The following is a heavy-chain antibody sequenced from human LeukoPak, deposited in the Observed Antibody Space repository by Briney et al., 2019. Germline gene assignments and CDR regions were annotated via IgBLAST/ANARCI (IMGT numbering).Heavy chain of an antibody. Sequence: SETLSLTCTVSGGSIGSSSYYWGWIRQPPGKGLEWIGSIYYSGSTYYNPSLKSRVTISVDTSKNQFSLKLSSVTAADTAVYYCARGGSGYTFDIWGQGTMVTVSS. CDR3: ARGGSGYTFDI. CDR2: IYYSGST. J-gene: IGHJ3*02. D-gene: IGHD3-22*01. CDR1: GGSIGSSSYY. V-gene: IGHV4-39*07.